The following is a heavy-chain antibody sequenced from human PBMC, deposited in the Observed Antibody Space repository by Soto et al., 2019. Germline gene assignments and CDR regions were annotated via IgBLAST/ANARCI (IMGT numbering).Heavy chain of an antibody. CDR3: ARYSSSSGYYYYYGMDG. D-gene: IGHD6-6*01. J-gene: IGHJ6*04. CDR1: GGSISSSNW. V-gene: IGHV4-4*02. Sequence: SETLSLTCAVSGGSISSSNWWSWVRQPPGKGLEWIGAIYHSGSTNYNPSLKSRVTISVDKSKNQFSLKLSYVTAADTAVYYCARYSSSSGYYYYYGMDGWGKGTTVTVSS. CDR2: IYHSGST.